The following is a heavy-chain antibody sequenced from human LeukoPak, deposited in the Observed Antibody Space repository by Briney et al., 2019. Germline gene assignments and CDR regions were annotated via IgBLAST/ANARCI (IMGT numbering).Heavy chain of an antibody. J-gene: IGHJ4*02. CDR3: ARLVGINNYDSLTGSPFSSE. D-gene: IGHD3-9*01. CDR2: IIPIFGSE. V-gene: IGHV1-69*06. CDR1: VGTFSSYA. Sequence: SVNVSCQASVGTFSSYAIRWVRQPPGQGLDWMGMIIPIFGSENWAQKFQDRVTLTADKSPRQAPIDPSSLSSYDTAVYYFARLVGINNYDSLTGSPFSSEWGQGTLVTVSS.